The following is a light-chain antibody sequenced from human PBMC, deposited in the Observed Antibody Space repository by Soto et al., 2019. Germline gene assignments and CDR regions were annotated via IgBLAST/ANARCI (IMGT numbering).Light chain of an antibody. V-gene: IGKV3-11*01. CDR2: DAS. Sequence: EIVLTQSPATLSFSPGERATLSCRASQRISSYLAWYQQKPGQAPTLFIYDASNRATGIPARFSGSGSGTDFTLTISSLEPEDFAVYYCQQRSEWPITFGQGTRLEI. CDR3: QQRSEWPIT. CDR1: QRISSY. J-gene: IGKJ5*01.